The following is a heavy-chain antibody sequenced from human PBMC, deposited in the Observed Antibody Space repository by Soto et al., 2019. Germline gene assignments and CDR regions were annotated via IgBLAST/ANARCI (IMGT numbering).Heavy chain of an antibody. V-gene: IGHV3-53*01. J-gene: IGHJ6*02. CDR2: IYSGGST. Sequence: PGGSLRLSCAASGFTVSSNYMSWVRQAPGKGLEWVSVIYSGGSTYYADSVKGRFTISRDNSKNTLYLQMNSLRAEDTAVYYCAKDQAARQHYYYYGMDVWGQGTTVTVSS. CDR3: AKDQAARQHYYYYGMDV. D-gene: IGHD6-6*01. CDR1: GFTVSSNY.